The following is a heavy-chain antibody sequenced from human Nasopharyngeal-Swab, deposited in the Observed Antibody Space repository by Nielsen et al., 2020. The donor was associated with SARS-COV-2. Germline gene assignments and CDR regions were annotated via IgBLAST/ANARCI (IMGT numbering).Heavy chain of an antibody. CDR1: GYTFTGYY. J-gene: IGHJ6*02. D-gene: IGHD3-3*01. V-gene: IGHV1-2*06. Sequence: ASVTVSCQASGYTFTGYYMHWVRQAPGQGLEWMGRINPNSGGTNYAQKFQGRVTMTRDTSISTAYMELSRLRSDDTAVYYCARVRYYDFWSGYSSYYGMDVWGQGTTVTVSS. CDR3: ARVRYYDFWSGYSSYYGMDV. CDR2: INPNSGGT.